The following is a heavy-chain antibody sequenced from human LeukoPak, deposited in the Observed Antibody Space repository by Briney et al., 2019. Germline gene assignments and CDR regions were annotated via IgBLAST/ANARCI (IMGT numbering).Heavy chain of an antibody. J-gene: IGHJ4*02. CDR2: IWHDGSNK. Sequence: GRSLRLSCAASGFTFSSYGMHWVRQAPGKGLEWVAVIWHDGSNKYYADSVKGRFTISRDNSKNTLYLQMNSLRAEDTAVYYCASPYGDNPAAYYFDYWGQGTLVTVSS. CDR1: GFTFSSYG. V-gene: IGHV3-33*01. CDR3: ASPYGDNPAAYYFDY. D-gene: IGHD4-23*01.